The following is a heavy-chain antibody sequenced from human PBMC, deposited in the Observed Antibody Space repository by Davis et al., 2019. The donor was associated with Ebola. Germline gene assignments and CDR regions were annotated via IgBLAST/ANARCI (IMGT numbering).Heavy chain of an antibody. CDR2: ISGGYT. J-gene: IGHJ4*02. CDR1: GFTFGDYA. Sequence: GGSLRLSCTASGFTFGDYAMSWFRQAPGKGLEWVAYISGGYTYYAESVKGRFTISRDSAKDSLYLHMDSLRDDDTAVYYCARVYNWGFDFWGQGTLVTVSS. CDR3: ARVYNWGFDF. D-gene: IGHD1-20*01. V-gene: IGHV3-11*06.